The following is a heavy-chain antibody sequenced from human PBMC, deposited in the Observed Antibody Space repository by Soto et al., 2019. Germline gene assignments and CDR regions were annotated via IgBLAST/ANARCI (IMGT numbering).Heavy chain of an antibody. CDR3: ARGPYLNPSIFDY. J-gene: IGHJ4*02. CDR2: IRHSGT. V-gene: IGHV4-30-2*01. CDR1: GGSISSGGYS. Sequence: PSETLSLTCAVSGGSISSGGYSWSWIRQPPGRDLEWIGYIRHSGTSYNPSLKSRVTISLDRSKNQFSPKVNYVTAADTAVYYCARGPYLNPSIFDYWGQGRPVTVSS. D-gene: IGHD2-21*01.